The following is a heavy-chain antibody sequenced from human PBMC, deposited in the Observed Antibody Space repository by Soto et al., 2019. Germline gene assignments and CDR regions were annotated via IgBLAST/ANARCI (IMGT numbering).Heavy chain of an antibody. CDR3: ARDLGGPDY. J-gene: IGHJ4*02. Sequence: VGSLRLFCAASGFSLSPYWMHWVRQAPWRGLEWVSRLSSDGFGAAYADSVKGRFFISRDIARNTLFLQMNSLRADDTAVYYCARDLGGPDYWGRGTSVTVSS. CDR1: GFSLSPYW. D-gene: IGHD3-16*01. V-gene: IGHV3-74*03. CDR2: LSSDGFGA.